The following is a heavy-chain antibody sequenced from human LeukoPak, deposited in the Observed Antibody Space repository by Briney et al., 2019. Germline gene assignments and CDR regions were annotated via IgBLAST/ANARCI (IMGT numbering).Heavy chain of an antibody. CDR3: ARGKGLDY. V-gene: IGHV3-7*01. CDR2: IKQDGSEK. Sequence: GGSLILSCAASGFTFSGFWMSWVRQTPGRGLEWVANIKQDGSEKYYVDSVKGRFTISRDNAKNSLYLQMNGLRAEDTAVYYCARGKGLDYWGQGTLVTVSS. CDR1: GFTFSGFW. J-gene: IGHJ4*02.